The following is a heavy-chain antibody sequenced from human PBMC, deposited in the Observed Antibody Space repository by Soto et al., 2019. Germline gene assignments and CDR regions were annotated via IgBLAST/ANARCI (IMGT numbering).Heavy chain of an antibody. J-gene: IGHJ4*02. Sequence: EVQLLESGGGLVQPGGSLRLSCAASGFTFSSYAMSWVRQAPGKGLEWVSAISGSGGSTYYADSVKGRFTISRDNSKNPFYLQMNSRRAEDRAVYYWAKDAPEGTVYWGQGTLVTASS. V-gene: IGHV3-23*01. CDR2: ISGSGGST. CDR1: GFTFSSYA. CDR3: AKDAPEGTVY. D-gene: IGHD1-1*01.